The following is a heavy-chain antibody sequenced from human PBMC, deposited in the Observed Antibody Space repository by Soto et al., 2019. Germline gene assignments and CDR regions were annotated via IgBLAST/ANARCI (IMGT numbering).Heavy chain of an antibody. V-gene: IGHV4-31*03. D-gene: IGHD6-6*01. CDR1: GESINSGGYY. Sequence: QVQLQESGPGLVKPSQTLSLTCSVSGESINSGGYYWSWIRHPPGKGLEWIGYIYDSESTYYNPSLKSRVTISMDTSKNHFAMRLSSVTAADTAVYYCARASSSSAAPDYWGQGTQVTVSS. CDR2: IYDSEST. J-gene: IGHJ4*02. CDR3: ARASSSSAAPDY.